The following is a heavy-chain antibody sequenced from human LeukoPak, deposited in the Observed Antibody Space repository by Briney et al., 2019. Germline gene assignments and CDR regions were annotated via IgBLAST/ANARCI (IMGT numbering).Heavy chain of an antibody. CDR3: ARVRYFDWLSPASAFDI. D-gene: IGHD3-9*01. CDR2: IIPIFGTA. V-gene: IGHV1-69*13. CDR1: GGTFSSYA. Sequence: SVKVSCKASGGTFSSYAISWVRQAPGQGLEWMGGIIPIFGTANYAQKFQGRVTITADESTSTAYMELSSLRSEDTAVYYCARVRYFDWLSPASAFDIWGQGTMVTVSS. J-gene: IGHJ3*02.